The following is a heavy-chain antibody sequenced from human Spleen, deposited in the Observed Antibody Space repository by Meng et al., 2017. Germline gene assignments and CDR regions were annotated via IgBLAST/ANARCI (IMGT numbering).Heavy chain of an antibody. J-gene: IGHJ4*02. CDR2: ISAYNGNT. D-gene: IGHD2-21*02. CDR3: ARPHPYCGGDCYPDY. Sequence: QVQLVQSGAEVQKPGASVKLSCKASGYTFTSYGISWVRQAPGQGLEWMGWISAYNGNTNYAQKLQGRVTMTTDTATSTAYMELRSLRSDDTAVYYCARPHPYCGGDCYPDYWGQGTLVTVSS. CDR1: GYTFTSYG. V-gene: IGHV1-18*01.